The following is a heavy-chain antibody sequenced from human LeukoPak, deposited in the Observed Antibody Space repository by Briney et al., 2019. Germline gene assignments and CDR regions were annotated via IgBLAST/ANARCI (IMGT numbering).Heavy chain of an antibody. J-gene: IGHJ5*02. CDR1: GGSFSGYY. Sequence: SETLSLTCAVYGGSFSGYYWSWIRQPPGKGLEWTGEINHSGSTNYNPSLKSRVTISVDTSKNQFSLKLSSVTAADTAVYYCAEYHLDCSSTSCSAGWFDPWGQGTLVTVSS. D-gene: IGHD2-2*01. V-gene: IGHV4-34*01. CDR2: INHSGST. CDR3: AEYHLDCSSTSCSAGWFDP.